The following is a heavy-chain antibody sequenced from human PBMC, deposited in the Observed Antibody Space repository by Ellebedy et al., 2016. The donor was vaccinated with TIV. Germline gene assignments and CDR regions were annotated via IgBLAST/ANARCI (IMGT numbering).Heavy chain of an antibody. CDR1: GFTFSSYG. V-gene: IGHV3-33*01. CDR2: IWYDGSNK. D-gene: IGHD3-3*01. Sequence: GESLKISXAASGFTFSSYGMHWVRQAPGKGLEWVAVIWYDGSNKYYADSVKGRFTISRDNSKNTLYLQMNSLRAEDTAVYYCARELYYDFWSGYTYYYYGMDVWGQGTTVTVSS. CDR3: ARELYYDFWSGYTYYYYGMDV. J-gene: IGHJ6*02.